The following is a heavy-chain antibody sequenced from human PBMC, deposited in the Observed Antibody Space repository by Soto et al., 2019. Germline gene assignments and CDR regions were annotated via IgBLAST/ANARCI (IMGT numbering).Heavy chain of an antibody. CDR2: IYNTGTT. J-gene: IGHJ5*02. D-gene: IGHD2-21*01. V-gene: IGHV4-30-4*01. Sequence: SETLSLTCTVSGGPISSGDYWSWIRQPPGEGLEWIGYIYNTGTTYYNPSLKSRLTISLDTSKNQFSLKLTSVTAADTAVYYCASYSVVFATDINWFDPRGQGTLVTVSS. CDR3: ASYSVVFATDINWFDP. CDR1: GGPISSGDY.